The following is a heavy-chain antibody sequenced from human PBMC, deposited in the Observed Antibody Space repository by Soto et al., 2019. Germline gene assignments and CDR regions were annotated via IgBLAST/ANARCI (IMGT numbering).Heavy chain of an antibody. V-gene: IGHV1-2*02. CDR1: GYTFTGHY. D-gene: IGHD3-10*01. Sequence: QVQLVQSGTEVKPPGASVKVSCKASGYTFTGHYMHWIRQHSGKRLEYLGWLKSDNGGAYYAPKFQGRVTFTRDTSTSTAYMELSGLQSDDTAVYFCARDLCPLGSGSPCPFYGLDFWGQGTTVAVSS. CDR2: LKSDNGGA. J-gene: IGHJ6*02. CDR3: ARDLCPLGSGSPCPFYGLDF.